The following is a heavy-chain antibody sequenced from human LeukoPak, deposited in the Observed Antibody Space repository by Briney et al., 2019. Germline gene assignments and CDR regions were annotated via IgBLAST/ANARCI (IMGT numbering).Heavy chain of an antibody. J-gene: IGHJ6*03. Sequence: PGESLKISCKGSGYSFTSYWIGWVGQMPGKGLEWMGIIYPGDSDTRYSPSFQGQVTISADKSISTAYLQWSSLKASDTAMYYCARGPAAPNYYMDVWGKGTTVTVSS. V-gene: IGHV5-51*01. CDR3: ARGPAAPNYYMDV. D-gene: IGHD2-2*01. CDR2: IYPGDSDT. CDR1: GYSFTSYW.